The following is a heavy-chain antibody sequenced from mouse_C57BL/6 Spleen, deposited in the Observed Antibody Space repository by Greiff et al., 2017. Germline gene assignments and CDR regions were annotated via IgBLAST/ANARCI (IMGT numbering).Heavy chain of an antibody. Sequence: EVMLVESGGDLVKPGGSLKLSCAASGFTISSYGMSWVRQTPDKRLEWVATISSGGGYTYYPDSVQGRFTIARDNAKKTLYLQMSRLNSEDTAMYYCARGQVYGNYYYCDDWGQGTTLTVSS. D-gene: IGHD2-1*01. CDR1: GFTISSYG. CDR2: ISSGGGYT. J-gene: IGHJ2*01. CDR3: ARGQVYGNYYYCDD. V-gene: IGHV5-6*02.